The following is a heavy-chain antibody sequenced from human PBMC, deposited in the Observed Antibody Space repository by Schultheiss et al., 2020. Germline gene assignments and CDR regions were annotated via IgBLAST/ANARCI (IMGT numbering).Heavy chain of an antibody. CDR1: GFTFSSYA. V-gene: IGHV3-23*01. CDR3: AKIRGYYDSSGYYPSDY. Sequence: GESLKISCAASGFTFSSYAMSWVRQAPGKGLEWVSAISGSGGSTYYADSVKGRFTISRDNSKNTLYLQMNSLRAEDTAVYYCAKIRGYYDSSGYYPSDYWGQGTLVTVSS. D-gene: IGHD3-22*01. CDR2: ISGSGGST. J-gene: IGHJ4*02.